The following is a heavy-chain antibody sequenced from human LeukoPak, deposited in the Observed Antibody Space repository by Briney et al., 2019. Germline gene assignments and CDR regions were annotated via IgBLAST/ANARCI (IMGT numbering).Heavy chain of an antibody. D-gene: IGHD2-2*01. J-gene: IGHJ4*02. CDR2: ISGSGGST. CDR1: GFTFSSYA. CDR3: AKDRGDIVVVPAAPEVFDY. Sequence: PGGSLRLSCAASGFTFSSYAKSWVRQAPGKGLEWVSAISGSGGSTYYADSVKGRFTISRDNSKNTLYLQMNSLRAEDTAVYYCAKDRGDIVVVPAAPEVFDYWGQGTLVTVSS. V-gene: IGHV3-23*01.